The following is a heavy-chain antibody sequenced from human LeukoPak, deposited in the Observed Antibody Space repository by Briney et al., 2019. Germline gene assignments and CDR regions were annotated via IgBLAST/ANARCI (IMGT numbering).Heavy chain of an antibody. CDR1: GFPFSSYS. CDR3: ARAGVGATIMANDNAFDI. J-gene: IGHJ3*02. D-gene: IGHD1-26*01. Sequence: GGSLRLSCAASGFPFSSYSMTWAPRAPGKGLEWVSSIPTSSTYISYADSVKGRFTISRDNAKNSLYLQMNSLRAEDTAVYYCARAGVGATIMANDNAFDIWGQGTMVTVSS. V-gene: IGHV3-21*01. CDR2: IPTSSTYI.